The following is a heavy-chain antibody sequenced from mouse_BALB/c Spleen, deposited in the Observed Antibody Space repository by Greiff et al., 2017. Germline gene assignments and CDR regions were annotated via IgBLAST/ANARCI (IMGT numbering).Heavy chain of an antibody. V-gene: IGHV5-6-5*01. CDR3: ARGMITTYFDV. CDR1: GFTFSSYA. J-gene: IGHJ1*01. D-gene: IGHD2-4*01. CDR2: ISSGGST. Sequence: DVMLVESGGGLVKPGGSLKLSCAASGFTFSSYAMSWVRQTPEKRLEWVASISSGGSTYYPDSVKDRFTISRDNARNILYLQMSSLRSEDTAMYYCARGMITTYFDVWGAGTTVTVSS.